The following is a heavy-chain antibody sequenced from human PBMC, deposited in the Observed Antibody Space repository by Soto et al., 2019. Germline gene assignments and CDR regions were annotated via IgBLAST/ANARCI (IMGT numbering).Heavy chain of an antibody. CDR2: TYYRSKWYN. J-gene: IGHJ4*02. D-gene: IGHD2-21*01. CDR1: GDSVSSNSAA. Sequence: SETLSLTSAISGDSVSSNSAAWNWIRQSPSRGLEWLGRTYYRSKWYNDYEVSVKSRITINPDTSKNQFSLQLNSVTPEDTAVYYCASQSGDLLRPIDYWGQGTLVTVSS. V-gene: IGHV6-1*01. CDR3: ASQSGDLLRPIDY.